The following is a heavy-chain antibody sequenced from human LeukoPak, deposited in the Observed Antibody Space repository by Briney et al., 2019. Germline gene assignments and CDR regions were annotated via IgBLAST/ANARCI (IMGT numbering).Heavy chain of an antibody. CDR2: ISWNSGSI. CDR3: AKGLAGATDDAFDI. J-gene: IGHJ3*02. V-gene: IGHV3-9*03. Sequence: SLRLSCAASGFTFDDYAMHWLRQAPGTGLEWVSGISWNSGSIGYADSVKGRFTISRDNAKNSLYLQMNSLRAEDMALYYCAKGLAGATDDAFDIWGQGTMVTVSS. D-gene: IGHD1-26*01. CDR1: GFTFDDYA.